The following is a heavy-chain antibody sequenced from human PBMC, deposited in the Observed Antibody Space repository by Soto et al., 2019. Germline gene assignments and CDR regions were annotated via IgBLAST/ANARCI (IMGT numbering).Heavy chain of an antibody. CDR2: IYPGDSDT. D-gene: IGHD2-15*01. CDR3: XXLVVVAAKYYGMDV. J-gene: IGHJ6*02. CDR1: GYSFTSYW. V-gene: IGHV5-51*01. Sequence: PGESLKISCKGSGYSFTSYWIGWVRQMPWKGLEWMGIIYPGDSDTRYSPXXXXXXXXXXXXXXSTAYLQWSSLKASDTAMYYCXXLVVVAAKYYGMDVWGQGTTVTVSS.